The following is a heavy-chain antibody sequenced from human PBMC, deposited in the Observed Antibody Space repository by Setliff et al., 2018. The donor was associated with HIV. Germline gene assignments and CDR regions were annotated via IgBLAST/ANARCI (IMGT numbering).Heavy chain of an antibody. D-gene: IGHD3-3*01. V-gene: IGHV4-39*07. CDR3: ARGRNFWSDYYHYYYMDV. J-gene: IGHJ6*03. Sequence: LTCTVSGDSISSSTYYWGWIRQPPGRGLEWIGSIFYTGFTYYSPSLESRVTMSVDTSKNQFSLRVRSVTAADTAVYYCARGRNFWSDYYHYYYMDVWGKGTMVTVSS. CDR2: IFYTGFT. CDR1: GDSISSSTYY.